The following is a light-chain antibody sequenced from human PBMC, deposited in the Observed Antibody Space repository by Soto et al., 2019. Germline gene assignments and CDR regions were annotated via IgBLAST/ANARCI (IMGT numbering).Light chain of an antibody. CDR2: EDS. J-gene: IGLJ2*01. V-gene: IGLV2-23*01. CDR1: SSDVGSNTL. Sequence: QSALTQPASVSGSPGQSITISCPGTSSDVGSNTLVSWYQQHPGKAPKLMIYEDSKRPSGVSNRFSGSKSGNTASLTISGLKAEDEADYYCCSYAGSSTAIFGGGTKVTVL. CDR3: CSYAGSSTAI.